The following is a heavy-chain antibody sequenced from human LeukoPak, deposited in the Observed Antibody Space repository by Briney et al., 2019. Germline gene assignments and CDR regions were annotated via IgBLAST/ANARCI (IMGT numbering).Heavy chain of an antibody. V-gene: IGHV3-74*01. CDR1: GFTFSSYW. Sequence: PGGSLRLSCAASGFTFSSYWMHWVRQAPGKGLVWVSRINSDGSSTSYADSVKGRLTISRDNAKNTLYLQMNSLRAEDTAVYYCASGGYCSGGSCYSRATPTPWGQGTLVTVSS. J-gene: IGHJ5*02. D-gene: IGHD2-15*01. CDR2: INSDGSST. CDR3: ASGGYCSGGSCYSRATPTP.